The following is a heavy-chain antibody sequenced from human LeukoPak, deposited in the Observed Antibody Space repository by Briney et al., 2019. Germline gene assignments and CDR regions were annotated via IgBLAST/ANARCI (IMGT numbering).Heavy chain of an antibody. V-gene: IGHV4-59*08. D-gene: IGHD5-18*01. CDR1: GGSLSIYY. CDR3: ARWGYSYGDDY. Sequence: SETLSLTCSVSGGSLSIYYWSWIRQPPGKGLEWNRNIYDSGSTNYNPVIQSRVTISVDTSKTQFSLKLSSVAAADTAVYYCARWGYSYGDDYWGQGTLVIVSS. J-gene: IGHJ4*02. CDR2: IYDSGST.